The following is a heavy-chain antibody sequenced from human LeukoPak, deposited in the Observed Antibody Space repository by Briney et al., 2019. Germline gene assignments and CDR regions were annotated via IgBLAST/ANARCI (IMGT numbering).Heavy chain of an antibody. V-gene: IGHV3-23*01. CDR1: GFTFSSYA. CDR3: AKDHDYGSGSRYFDY. Sequence: GGSLRLSCAASGFTFSSYAMSWVRQAPGKGLEWVSATSGSGGSTYSADSVKGRFTISRDNSKNTLYLQMNSLRAEDTAVYYCAKDHDYGSGSRYFDYWGQGTLVTVSS. D-gene: IGHD3-10*01. J-gene: IGHJ4*02. CDR2: TSGSGGST.